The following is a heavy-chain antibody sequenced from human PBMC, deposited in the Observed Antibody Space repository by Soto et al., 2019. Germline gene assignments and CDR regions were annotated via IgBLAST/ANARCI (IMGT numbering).Heavy chain of an antibody. CDR1: GYSFTSYW. Sequence: PGESLKISCKGSGYSFTSYWIGWVRQMPGKGLEWMGIIYPGDSDTRYSPSFQGQVTISADKSISTAYLQWSSLKASDTAMYYCARLLCSFTLAGNNYYYYGMDVWGQGTTVTVSS. J-gene: IGHJ6*02. V-gene: IGHV5-51*01. D-gene: IGHD6-19*01. CDR3: ARLLCSFTLAGNNYYYYGMDV. CDR2: IYPGDSDT.